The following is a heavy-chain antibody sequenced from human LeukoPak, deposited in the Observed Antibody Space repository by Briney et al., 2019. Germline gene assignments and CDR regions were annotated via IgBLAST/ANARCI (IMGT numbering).Heavy chain of an antibody. CDR2: INPSGGST. CDR3: ARGVIVGATFDY. CDR1: GYTFTSYA. D-gene: IGHD1-26*01. Sequence: ASVKVSCKASGYTFTSYAMNWVRQAPGQGLEWMGIINPSGGSTCYAQKFQGRVTMTRDTSTSTVYMELSSLRSEDTAVYYCARGVIVGATFDYWGQGTLVTVSS. V-gene: IGHV1-46*01. J-gene: IGHJ4*02.